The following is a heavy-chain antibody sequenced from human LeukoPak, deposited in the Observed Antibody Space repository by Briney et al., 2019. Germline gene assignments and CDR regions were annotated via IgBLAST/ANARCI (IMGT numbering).Heavy chain of an antibody. CDR2: INHSGST. CDR3: ARYSSSSGYYGMDV. Sequence: SETLSLTCAVYGGSFSGYYWSWIRQPPGKGLEWIGEINHSGSTNYNPSLKSRVTMSVDTSKNQFSLKLSSVTAADTAVYYCARYSSSSGYYGMDVWGQGTTVTVSS. J-gene: IGHJ6*02. CDR1: GGSFSGYY. D-gene: IGHD6-13*01. V-gene: IGHV4-34*01.